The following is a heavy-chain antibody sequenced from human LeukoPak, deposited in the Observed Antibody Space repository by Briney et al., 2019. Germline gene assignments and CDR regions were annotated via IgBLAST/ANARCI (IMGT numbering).Heavy chain of an antibody. D-gene: IGHD6-13*01. V-gene: IGHV1-69*05. J-gene: IGHJ1*01. CDR3: ARVHSSSWYGGYFQH. Sequence: SVKVSCKASGGTFSSYAISWVRQAPGQGLEWMGGIIPIFGTANYAQKFQGRVTITTDESTSTAYMELSSLRSEDTAVYYCARVHSSSWYGGYFQHWGQGTLVTVSS. CDR2: IIPIFGTA. CDR1: GGTFSSYA.